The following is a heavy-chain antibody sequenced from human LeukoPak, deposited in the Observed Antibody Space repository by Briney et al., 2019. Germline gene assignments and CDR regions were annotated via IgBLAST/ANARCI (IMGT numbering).Heavy chain of an antibody. Sequence: SETLSLTCAVSGGSISSSNWWSWVRQPPGKGLEWIGEIYHSGSTNYNPSLKSRVTISVDKSKNQFSLKLRSVTAADTAVYFCAREVAARRFLDYWGQGTLVSVSS. CDR2: IYHSGST. CDR3: AREVAARRFLDY. D-gene: IGHD6-6*01. J-gene: IGHJ4*02. CDR1: GGSISSSNW. V-gene: IGHV4-4*02.